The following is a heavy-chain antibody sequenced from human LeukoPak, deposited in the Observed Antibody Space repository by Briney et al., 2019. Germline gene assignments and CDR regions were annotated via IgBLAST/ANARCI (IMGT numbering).Heavy chain of an antibody. CDR2: TYYSGST. J-gene: IGHJ3*02. V-gene: IGHV4-59*01. CDR3: ARGVAGESRAFDI. Sequence: KASETLSLTRTGPGGFLRSFYWGWVRQPPWKGPGGIGYTYYSGSTNYNPSLKSRVTISVDTSKTQFSLKLSSVTAADTAVYYCARGVAGESRAFDIWGQGTMVTVSS. D-gene: IGHD3-10*01. CDR1: GGFLRSFY.